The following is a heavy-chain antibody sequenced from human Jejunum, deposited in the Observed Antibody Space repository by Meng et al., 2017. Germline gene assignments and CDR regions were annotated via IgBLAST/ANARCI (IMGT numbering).Heavy chain of an antibody. Sequence: GGSLRLSCAAPGFTSGAYWLHWVRQRPGEGPVWVSRFSRNALHLYYADSVKGRFTISSDNANDMLYLQMDSLTAEDSSVYYRARETLSGGSSYDFWGQGTLVTVSS. CDR3: ARETLSGGSSYDF. CDR1: GFTSGAYW. D-gene: IGHD2-15*01. V-gene: IGHV3-74*01. J-gene: IGHJ4*02. CDR2: FSRNALHL.